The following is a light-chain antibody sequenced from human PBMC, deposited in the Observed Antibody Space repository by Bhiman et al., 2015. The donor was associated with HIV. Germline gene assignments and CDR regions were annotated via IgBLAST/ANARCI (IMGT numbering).Light chain of an antibody. CDR3: AAWDDSLNGLWV. J-gene: IGLJ3*02. Sequence: QLVLTQPPSASGTPGQRVTISCSGSRSNIGSNTVNWYQHVPGTAPKVLMYLNNQRPSGVPDRFSGSKSGTSASLAISGLLPEDEADYYCAAWDDSLNGLWVFGGGTRLDRP. V-gene: IGLV1-44*01. CDR2: LNN. CDR1: RSNIGSNT.